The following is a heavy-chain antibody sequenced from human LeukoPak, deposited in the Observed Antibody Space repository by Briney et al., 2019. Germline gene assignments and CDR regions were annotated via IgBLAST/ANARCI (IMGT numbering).Heavy chain of an antibody. CDR2: IYYSGST. V-gene: IGHV4-59*01. J-gene: IGHJ4*02. Sequence: SETLSLTCTVSGGSISSYYWSWIRQPPGKGLEWIGYIYYSGSTNYNPSLKSRVTISVDTSKNQFSLKLSSVTAADTAVYYCGVVVAGTDYFDYWGQGTLVTVSS. CDR3: GVVVAGTDYFDY. CDR1: GGSISSYY. D-gene: IGHD6-19*01.